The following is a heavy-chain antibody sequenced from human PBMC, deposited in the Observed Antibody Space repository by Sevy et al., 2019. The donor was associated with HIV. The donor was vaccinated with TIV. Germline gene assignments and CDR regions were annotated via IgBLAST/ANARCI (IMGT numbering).Heavy chain of an antibody. Sequence: GGSLRLSCAASGFTFSSYSMNWVRQAPGKGLEWVSSISSSSSYIYYADSVKGRFTIARDNAKNSLYLQMNSLRAEDTAVYYCARAYTSFSSGWYKDYYGMDVWGQWTTVTVSS. V-gene: IGHV3-21*01. CDR3: ARAYTSFSSGWYKDYYGMDV. CDR1: GFTFSSYS. J-gene: IGHJ6*02. CDR2: ISSSSSYI. D-gene: IGHD6-19*01.